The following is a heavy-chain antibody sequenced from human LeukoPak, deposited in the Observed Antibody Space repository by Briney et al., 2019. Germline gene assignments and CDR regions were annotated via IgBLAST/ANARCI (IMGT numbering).Heavy chain of an antibody. CDR1: GFTFDDYA. CDR2: ISWNSGNI. V-gene: IGHV3-9*01. D-gene: IGHD3-22*01. CDR3: AKEHYYDSSGTLDH. J-gene: IGHJ4*02. Sequence: GGSLRLSCAASGFTFDDYAMHWVRQAPGKGLEWVSGISWNSGNIGYADSVKGRFTISRDNAKNSLYLQMSSLRAEDTALYYCAKEHYYDSSGTLDHWGQGTLVTVSS.